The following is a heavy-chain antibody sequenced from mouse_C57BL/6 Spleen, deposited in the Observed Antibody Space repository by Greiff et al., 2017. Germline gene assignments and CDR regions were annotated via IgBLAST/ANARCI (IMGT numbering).Heavy chain of an antibody. V-gene: IGHV7-3*01. J-gene: IGHJ4*01. CDR2: IRNKANGYTT. CDR1: GFTFTDYY. Sequence: EVKVVESGGGLVQPGGSLSLSCAASGFTFTDYYMSWVRQPPGKALEWLGFIRNKANGYTTEYSASVKGRFTISRDNSQSILYLQMNALRAEDSATYYCARYISAGDMDYWGQGTSVTVSS. CDR3: ARYISAGDMDY.